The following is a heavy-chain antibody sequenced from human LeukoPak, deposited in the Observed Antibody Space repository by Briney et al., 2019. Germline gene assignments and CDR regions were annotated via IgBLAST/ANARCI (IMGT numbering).Heavy chain of an antibody. Sequence: SETLSLTCSVSGGSMSSYYWSWIRQSPGKGLEWIGYIYHSGSTDYNSSLKSRVTISVDTSKNQFSLKLSSVTAADTAVYYCARLAAAGTQYYYYYMDVWGKGTTVTISS. V-gene: IGHV4-59*01. CDR1: GGSMSSYY. D-gene: IGHD6-13*01. CDR3: ARLAAAGTQYYYYYMDV. J-gene: IGHJ6*03. CDR2: IYHSGST.